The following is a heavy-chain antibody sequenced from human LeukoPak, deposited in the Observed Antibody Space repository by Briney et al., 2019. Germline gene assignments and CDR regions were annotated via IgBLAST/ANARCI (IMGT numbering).Heavy chain of an antibody. D-gene: IGHD3-22*01. Sequence: AASVKVSCKASGYTFTSYHMHWVRQAPGQGLEWMGIINPSGGSTSYAQKFQGRVTMTRDTSTSTVHMELSSLRSEDTAVYYCARDSSAHYYDSSGYYHYDYWGQGTLVTVSS. V-gene: IGHV1-46*01. CDR2: INPSGGST. J-gene: IGHJ4*02. CDR3: ARDSSAHYYDSSGYYHYDY. CDR1: GYTFTSYH.